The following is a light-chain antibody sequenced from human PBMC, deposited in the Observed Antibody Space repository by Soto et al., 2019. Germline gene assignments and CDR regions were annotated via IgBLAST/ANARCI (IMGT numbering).Light chain of an antibody. CDR3: SSYAGSDTLV. CDR2: EVN. CDR1: SSDVGSYNF. Sequence: QSALTQPPSASGSPGRSVTMSCTGSSSDVGSYNFVCWYQQHPGKAPKLIIYEVNKRSSGVPDRFSGSKSGSTASLTVSGLQAEDEADYYCSSYAGSDTLVFGGGTKLTVL. J-gene: IGLJ2*01. V-gene: IGLV2-8*01.